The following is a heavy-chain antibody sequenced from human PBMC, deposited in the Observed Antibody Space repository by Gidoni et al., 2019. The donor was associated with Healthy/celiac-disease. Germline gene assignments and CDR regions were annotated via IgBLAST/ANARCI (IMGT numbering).Heavy chain of an antibody. V-gene: IGHV4-39*07. CDR2: IYYSGST. J-gene: IGHJ4*02. CDR3: ARASGYSDYHDDYYFDY. CDR1: GSSISSSSYY. Sequence: LQLQESGPAPVTLLHTLSCTCTVPGSSISSSSYYWGWIRQPPGKGLEWIGSIYYSGSTYYNPSLKSRVTISVDTSKNQFSLKLSSVTAADTAVYYCARASGYSDYHDDYYFDYWGQGTLVTVSS. D-gene: IGHD5-12*01.